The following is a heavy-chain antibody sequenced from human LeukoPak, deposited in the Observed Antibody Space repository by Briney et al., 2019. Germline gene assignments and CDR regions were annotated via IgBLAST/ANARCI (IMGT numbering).Heavy chain of an antibody. V-gene: IGHV3-7*01. J-gene: IGHJ5*02. D-gene: IGHD6-13*01. CDR3: ARGGYTSSWFWNH. CDR2: IKRDGSEK. CDR1: GFTFSSNW. Sequence: GGSLTLSCAASGFTFSSNWMTCVRQAPGKGLEWVANIKRDGSEKYYMDSVKGRFTISRDNAKNSLYLQMNSLRAEDTSVYYCARGGYTSSWFWNHWGQGTLVTVSS.